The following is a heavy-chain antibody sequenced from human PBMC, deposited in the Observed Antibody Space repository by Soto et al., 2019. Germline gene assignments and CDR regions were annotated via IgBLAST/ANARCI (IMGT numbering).Heavy chain of an antibody. CDR3: TCHSPDDMIRK. J-gene: IGHJ4*02. Sequence: PGGSLRLSCEASGFTFSGSAMHWVRQASGKGLEWVGRIRSKANSYATAYAASVKGRFSISRDESKNTAYLQMNSLKTEDTAVYYCTCHSPDDMIRKWGQGTPVTVSS. CDR1: GFTFSGSA. V-gene: IGHV3-73*01. D-gene: IGHD3-22*01. CDR2: IRSKANSYAT.